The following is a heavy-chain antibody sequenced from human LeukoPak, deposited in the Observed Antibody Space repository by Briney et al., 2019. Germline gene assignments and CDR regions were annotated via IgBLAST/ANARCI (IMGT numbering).Heavy chain of an antibody. CDR1: GGSISSGSYY. V-gene: IGHV4-61*02. CDR2: ISITEST. D-gene: IGHD6-13*01. CDR3: ARRVAVAPFYGMDV. J-gene: IGHJ6*02. Sequence: PSETLSLTCAVSGGSISSGSYYWTWIRQPAGKGLEWIGRISITESTYYNPSLKSRVTISLDTSKNQFSLKLMSVSAADTAVYYCARRVAVAPFYGMDVWGQGTTVTVSS.